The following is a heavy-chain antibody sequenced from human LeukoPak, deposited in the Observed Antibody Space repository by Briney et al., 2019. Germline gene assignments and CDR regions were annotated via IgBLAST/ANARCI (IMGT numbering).Heavy chain of an antibody. CDR2: ISSSSSYI. Sequence: PGGSLRLSCAASGFTFSSYSMNWVRQAPGKGLEWVSSISSSSSYIYYADSVKGRFTISRDNAKNSLYLQMNSLRAEDTAAYYCARGVDLPFKTGYCSGGSCYWGFDYWGQGTLVTVSS. J-gene: IGHJ4*02. V-gene: IGHV3-21*01. CDR3: ARGVDLPFKTGYCSGGSCYWGFDY. D-gene: IGHD2-15*01. CDR1: GFTFSSYS.